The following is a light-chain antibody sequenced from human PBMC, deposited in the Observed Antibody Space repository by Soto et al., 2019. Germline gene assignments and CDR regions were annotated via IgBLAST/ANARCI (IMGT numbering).Light chain of an antibody. V-gene: IGKV1-39*01. J-gene: IGKJ2*01. Sequence: DIQMTQSPSSLSASVGDRVTITCRASQSISNYLNWYQQKPGKAPELLIYAASSLQSGVPSRFSGSRSGTVFTLSLSSLQPEDFATYYCQQSYSTPRTFGQGTKREIK. CDR3: QQSYSTPRT. CDR1: QSISNY. CDR2: AAS.